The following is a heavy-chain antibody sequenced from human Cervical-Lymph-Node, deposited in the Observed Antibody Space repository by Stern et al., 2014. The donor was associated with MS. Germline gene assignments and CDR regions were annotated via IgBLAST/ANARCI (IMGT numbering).Heavy chain of an antibody. CDR1: GLTFSNYA. CDR3: AKGLRWLLFPFDY. D-gene: IGHD3-3*01. J-gene: IGHJ4*02. V-gene: IGHV3-23*04. CDR2: ISGSGGKT. Sequence: VQLVQSGGGLVQPGGSLRLSCAASGLTFSNYAMSWVRQAPGKGLELVSVISGSGGKTDYADSVKGRFTISRDNSKNKVFLQMNSLRAEDTAIYYCAKGLRWLLFPFDYWGQGTLVTVSS.